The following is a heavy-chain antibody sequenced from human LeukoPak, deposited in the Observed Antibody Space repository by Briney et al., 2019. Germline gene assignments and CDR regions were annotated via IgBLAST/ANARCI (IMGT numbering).Heavy chain of an antibody. CDR3: ARSTVAGTIQY. CDR2: ISNNGRSI. V-gene: IGHV3-21*01. Sequence: GGSLRLSCVTSGLTFSTFSMNWVRQAPGRGLEWVSYISNNGRSIHYADSAKGRFTISRDNPRSSLFLQLNSLRADDSALYFCARSTVAGTIQYWGQGTLVVVSS. J-gene: IGHJ1*01. CDR1: GLTFSTFS. D-gene: IGHD6-19*01.